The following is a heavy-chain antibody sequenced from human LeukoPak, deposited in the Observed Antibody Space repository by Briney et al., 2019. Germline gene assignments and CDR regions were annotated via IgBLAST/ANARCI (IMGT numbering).Heavy chain of an antibody. CDR3: AKDGPRYNHGAFYFDY. J-gene: IGHJ4*02. CDR1: GFTFNTYV. D-gene: IGHD1-1*01. Sequence: GGSLRLSCVASGFTFNTYVMHWVRQAPGKGLEWVAFIRYDGSDKYYADSVKGRFTISRDNSKNTLYLQMNSLRAEDTPLYYCAKDGPRYNHGAFYFDYWGQGTLVTVSS. V-gene: IGHV3-30*02. CDR2: IRYDGSDK.